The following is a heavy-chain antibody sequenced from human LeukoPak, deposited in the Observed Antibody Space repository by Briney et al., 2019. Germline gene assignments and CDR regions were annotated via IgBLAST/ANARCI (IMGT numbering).Heavy chain of an antibody. CDR3: ARMVIRAYCSGGSCYEHAFDI. J-gene: IGHJ3*02. CDR1: DGSISTYY. V-gene: IGHV4-59*08. Sequence: SETLSLTCTVSDGSISTYYWSWIRQPPGKGLEWIGHIYYSGSTNYNPSLKSRVTMSVDTSENQFSLELNSVTAADTAMYYCARMVIRAYCSGGSCYEHAFDIWGQGTMVTVSS. CDR2: IYYSGST. D-gene: IGHD2-15*01.